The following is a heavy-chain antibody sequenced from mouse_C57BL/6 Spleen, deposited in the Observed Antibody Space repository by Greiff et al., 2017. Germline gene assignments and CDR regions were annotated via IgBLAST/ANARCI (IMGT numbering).Heavy chain of an antibody. D-gene: IGHD1-1*01. V-gene: IGHV1-19*01. J-gene: IGHJ2*01. CDR1: GYTFTDYY. CDR3: AREGVITTVVATSDY. Sequence: VQLRQSGPVLVKPGASVKMSCKASGYTFTDYYMNWVKQSHGKSLEWIGVINPYNGGTSYNQKFKGKATLTVDKSSSTAYMELNSLTSEDSAVYYCAREGVITTVVATSDYWGQGTTLTVSS. CDR2: INPYNGGT.